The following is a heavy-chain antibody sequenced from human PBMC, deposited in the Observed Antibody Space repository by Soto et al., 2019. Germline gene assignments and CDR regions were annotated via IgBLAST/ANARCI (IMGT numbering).Heavy chain of an antibody. Sequence: SETLSLTCTVSGGSISSYYWSWIRQPPGKGLEWIGYIYYSGSTNYNPSLKSRVTISVDTSKNQFSLKLSSVTAADTAVYYCASGDSGYDYALDYWGQGTLVTVSS. V-gene: IGHV4-59*01. J-gene: IGHJ4*02. D-gene: IGHD5-12*01. CDR1: GGSISSYY. CDR3: ASGDSGYDYALDY. CDR2: IYYSGST.